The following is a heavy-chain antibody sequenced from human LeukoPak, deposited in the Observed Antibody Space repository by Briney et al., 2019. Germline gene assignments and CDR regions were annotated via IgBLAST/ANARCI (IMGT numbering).Heavy chain of an antibody. CDR1: GGSISSYY. D-gene: IGHD2-15*01. V-gene: IGHV4-59*01. J-gene: IGHJ4*02. CDR3: ARSDCSGGSCYGKIFDY. CDR2: IYYTGST. Sequence: SETLSLTCTVSGGSISSYYWSWIRQPPGKGLEWIGYIYYTGSTNYNPSLKSRVTISVDTSKNQFSLNLSSVTAADTAVYYCARSDCSGGSCYGKIFDYWGQGTLVTISS.